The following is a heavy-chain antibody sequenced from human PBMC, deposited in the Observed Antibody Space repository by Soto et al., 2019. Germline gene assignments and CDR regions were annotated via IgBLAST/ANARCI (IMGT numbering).Heavy chain of an antibody. Sequence: SETLSLTCAASGGYISSGGYSWSWIRQPPGKGLEWIGYIYHSGSTYYNPSLKSRVTISVDRSKNQFSLKLSSVTAADTAVYYCARVPSPWGQGTLVNVSS. J-gene: IGHJ5*02. CDR3: ARVPSP. CDR1: GGYISSGGYS. CDR2: IYHSGST. V-gene: IGHV4-30-2*01.